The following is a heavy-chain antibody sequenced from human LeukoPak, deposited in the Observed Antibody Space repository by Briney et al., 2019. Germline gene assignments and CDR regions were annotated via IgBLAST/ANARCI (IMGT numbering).Heavy chain of an antibody. CDR1: GFTFENAW. CDR3: TTEGYCTSTNCYAADY. J-gene: IGHJ4*02. V-gene: IGHV3-15*01. D-gene: IGHD2-2*01. Sequence: PGGSLRLSCVASGFTFENAWMSWVRQAPGKGLEWVGRIKSKTDGESTDYAAPVKGRFTISRDDSKNTLYLQMNSLKTEDTALYYCTTEGYCTSTNCYAADYWGQGTLVTVSS. CDR2: IKSKTDGEST.